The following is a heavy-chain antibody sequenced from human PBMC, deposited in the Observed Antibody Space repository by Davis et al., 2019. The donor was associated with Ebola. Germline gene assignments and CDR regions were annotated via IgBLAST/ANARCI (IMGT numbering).Heavy chain of an antibody. Sequence: GGSLRLSCAASGFTFSSYSMNWVRQAPGKGLEWVSSISSSSSYIYYADSVKGRFTISRDNAKNSLYLQMNSLRAEDTAVYYCARERHDYGGIIRFDPWGQGTLVTVSS. CDR1: GFTFSSYS. V-gene: IGHV3-21*04. CDR2: ISSSSSYI. CDR3: ARERHDYGGIIRFDP. D-gene: IGHD4-17*01. J-gene: IGHJ5*02.